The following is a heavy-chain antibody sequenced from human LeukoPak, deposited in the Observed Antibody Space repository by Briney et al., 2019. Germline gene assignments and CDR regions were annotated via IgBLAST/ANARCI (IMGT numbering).Heavy chain of an antibody. D-gene: IGHD3-10*01. V-gene: IGHV4-31*03. CDR3: ARGGNRFGGFYFDY. J-gene: IGHJ4*02. Sequence: SETQSLTCTVSADSLSSGGHYWAWIRQVPGKGLESIGFIHPAGSSPHIPSLKDRVAISVDTSRKQFALKLSSVTAADTAMYYCARGGNRFGGFYFDYWGQGIQVSVSS. CDR2: IHPAGSS. CDR1: ADSLSSGGHY.